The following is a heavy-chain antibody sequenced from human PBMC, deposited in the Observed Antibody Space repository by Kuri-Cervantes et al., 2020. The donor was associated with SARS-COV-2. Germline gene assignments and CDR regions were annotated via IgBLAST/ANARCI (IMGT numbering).Heavy chain of an antibody. CDR1: GYSFTNYR. CDR3: ARHQDAGSTLDSFDI. V-gene: IGHV5-51*01. D-gene: IGHD2-2*01. Sequence: KVSCKGSGYSFTNYRIGWVRQMPGKGLEWMGIIYPGDSDTRYSPPFQGQVTISADKSISTAYLQWSSLKASDTAMYYCARHQDAGSTLDSFDIWGQGTMVTVSS. CDR2: IYPGDSDT. J-gene: IGHJ3*02.